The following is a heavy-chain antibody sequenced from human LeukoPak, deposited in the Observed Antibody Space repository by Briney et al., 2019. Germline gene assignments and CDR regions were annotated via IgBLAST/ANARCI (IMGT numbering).Heavy chain of an antibody. CDR1: DDSISSTIYY. V-gene: IGHV4-39*01. J-gene: IGHJ3*02. D-gene: IGHD5-18*01. CDR2: ISYRGIT. CDR3: ARRDSVRGYRYVPADFDI. Sequence: SETLSLTCTVSDDSISSTIYYWDWIRQPPGKGLEWIGSISYRGITYYDPSLKSRVTIPVDTSQNQFFLKLSSVTAADTAVYYCARRDSVRGYRYVPADFDIWGKGTMVTVSS.